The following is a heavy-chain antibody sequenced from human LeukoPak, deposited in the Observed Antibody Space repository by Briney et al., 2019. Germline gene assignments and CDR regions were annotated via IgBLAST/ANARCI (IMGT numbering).Heavy chain of an antibody. D-gene: IGHD6-13*01. CDR1: GYTFTSYG. J-gene: IGHJ4*02. Sequence: SVKVSCKXSGYTFTSYGISWVQQAPGQGLEWMGWISAYNGNTNYPQKLQGRVTMTTDTSTSTAYMELRSLRSDDTAVYYCARDRTARIAAAPDYWGQGTLVTVPS. CDR3: ARDRTARIAAAPDY. V-gene: IGHV1-18*01. CDR2: ISAYNGNT.